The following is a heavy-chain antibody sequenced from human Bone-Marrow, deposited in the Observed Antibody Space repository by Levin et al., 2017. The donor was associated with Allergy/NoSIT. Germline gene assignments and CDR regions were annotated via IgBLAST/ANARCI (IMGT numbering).Heavy chain of an antibody. CDR1: GGSISSGGYY. D-gene: IGHD5-12*01. J-gene: IGHJ2*01. CDR2: IYYSGST. Sequence: SETLSLTCTVSGGSISSGGYYWSWIRQHPGKGLEWIGYIYYSGSTYYNPSLKSRVTISVDTSKNQFSLKLSSVTAADTAVYYCARVATGYWYFDLWGRGTLVTVSS. V-gene: IGHV4-31*03. CDR3: ARVATGYWYFDL.